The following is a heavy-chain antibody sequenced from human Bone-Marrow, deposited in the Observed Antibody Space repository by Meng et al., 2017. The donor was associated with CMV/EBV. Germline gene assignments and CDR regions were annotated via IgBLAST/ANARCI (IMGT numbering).Heavy chain of an antibody. V-gene: IGHV3-74*01. Sequence: GGSLRLSCAASGFTFDDYAMHWVRQAPGKGLVWVSRINSDGSSTSYADSVKGRFTISRDNAKNTLYLQMNSLRAEDTAVYYCAKDDITYDFWSGALPDYWGQGTLVTVSS. CDR1: GFTFDDYA. CDR3: AKDDITYDFWSGALPDY. J-gene: IGHJ4*02. CDR2: INSDGSST. D-gene: IGHD3-3*01.